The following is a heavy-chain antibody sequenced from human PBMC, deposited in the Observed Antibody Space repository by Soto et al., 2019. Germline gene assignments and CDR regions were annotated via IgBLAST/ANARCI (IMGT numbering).Heavy chain of an antibody. D-gene: IGHD3-22*01. J-gene: IGHJ4*02. CDR3: ARGPTDYYDNSANYFLDY. V-gene: IGHV1-18*01. CDR2: ISTYNGNT. Sequence: QVQLVQSGAEVKKPGASVKVSCKASGYTFITYGVRWVRQAPGQGLDWLGWISTYNGNTRYAERLQGRVTMTTDTTTKTAYIELRNLRSDDTAVYYCARGPTDYYDNSANYFLDYWGQGTLVTVSS. CDR1: GYTFITYG.